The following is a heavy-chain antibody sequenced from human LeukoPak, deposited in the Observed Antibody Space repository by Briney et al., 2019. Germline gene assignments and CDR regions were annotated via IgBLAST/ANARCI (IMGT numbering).Heavy chain of an antibody. V-gene: IGHV3-23*01. D-gene: IGHD3/OR15-3a*01. Sequence: GGTLRLSCAASGFHFSTHGTNWVRQAPGKGLEWVACISHSGDITYYADSVMGRFTISRDNRKSTVSLQMNSLRAEDTALYYCVRDLDWGAFDVWGQGTMVTVSS. J-gene: IGHJ3*01. CDR1: GFHFSTHG. CDR3: VRDLDWGAFDV. CDR2: ISHSGDIT.